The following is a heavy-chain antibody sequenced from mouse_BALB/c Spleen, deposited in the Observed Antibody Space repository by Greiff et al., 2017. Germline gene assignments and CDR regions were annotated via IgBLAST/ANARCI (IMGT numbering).Heavy chain of an antibody. Sequence: QVQLKQSGAELVRPGASVTLSCKASGYTFTDYEMHWVKQTPVHGLEWIGAIDPETGGTAYNQKFKGKATLTADKSSSTAYMELRSLTSEDSAVYYCTRGYYYGHYYAMDYWGQGTSVTVAS. CDR3: TRGYYYGHYYAMDY. V-gene: IGHV1-15*01. J-gene: IGHJ4*01. CDR2: IDPETGGT. CDR1: GYTFTDYE. D-gene: IGHD1-1*01.